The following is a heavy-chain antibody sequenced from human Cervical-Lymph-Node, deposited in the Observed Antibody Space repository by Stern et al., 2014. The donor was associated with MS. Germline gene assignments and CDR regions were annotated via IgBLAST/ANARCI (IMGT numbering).Heavy chain of an antibody. Sequence: VQLVESGGGVVQPGRSLRLSCAASGFTFSSYGMHWVRQAPGKGLEWVAVIWYDGSNTYYADSVKGRFTISRDNSKNTLYLQMNSLRAEDTAVYYCAREDWNYGYFDYWGQGTLVTVSS. D-gene: IGHD1-7*01. CDR2: IWYDGSNT. CDR3: AREDWNYGYFDY. J-gene: IGHJ4*02. V-gene: IGHV3-33*01. CDR1: GFTFSSYG.